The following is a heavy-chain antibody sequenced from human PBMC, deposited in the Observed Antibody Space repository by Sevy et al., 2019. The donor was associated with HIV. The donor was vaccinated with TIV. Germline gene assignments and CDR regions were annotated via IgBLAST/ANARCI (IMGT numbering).Heavy chain of an antibody. CDR1: GGSISSSSYY. Sequence: SETLSLTCTVSGGSISSSSYYWGWIRQPPGKGLEWIGSIFYSGRTYYNPSLKSRFTISVDTSKNQFSLKLSSVTAADTAVYYCARHVGDGYNPGLLDYWGQGTLVTVSS. V-gene: IGHV4-39*01. D-gene: IGHD5-12*01. CDR2: IFYSGRT. J-gene: IGHJ4*02. CDR3: ARHVGDGYNPGLLDY.